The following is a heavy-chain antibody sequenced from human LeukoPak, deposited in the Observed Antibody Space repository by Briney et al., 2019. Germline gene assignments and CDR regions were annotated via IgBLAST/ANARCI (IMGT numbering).Heavy chain of an antibody. J-gene: IGHJ4*02. CDR2: ISYDGSNK. Sequence: GGALRPSCGAPGFTLRSFAMQRGRQGPGQGRGGVGVISYDGSNKYYADSVKGRFTISRDNSKNTLYLQMNSLRAEDTAVYYCARGVGHYYDSSGYYDDFDYWGQGTLVTVSS. D-gene: IGHD3-22*01. CDR3: ARGVGHYYDSSGYYDDFDY. V-gene: IGHV3-30-3*01. CDR1: GFTLRSFA.